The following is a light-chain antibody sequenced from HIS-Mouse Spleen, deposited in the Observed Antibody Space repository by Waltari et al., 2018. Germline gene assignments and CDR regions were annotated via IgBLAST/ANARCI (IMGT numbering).Light chain of an antibody. Sequence: SYELTPPPSVSVSPGQTARITCSGDALPQKYAYCYQQKSGQAPVLVIYEDSKRPSGIPERFSGSSSGTMATLTISGAQVEDAADYYCYSTDSSGNHRVFGGGTKLTVL. V-gene: IGLV3-10*01. CDR2: EDS. CDR1: ALPQKY. J-gene: IGLJ2*01. CDR3: YSTDSSGNHRV.